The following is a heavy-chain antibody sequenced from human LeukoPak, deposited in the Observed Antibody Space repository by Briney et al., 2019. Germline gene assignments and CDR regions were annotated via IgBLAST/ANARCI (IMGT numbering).Heavy chain of an antibody. Sequence: GGSLRLSCAASGFTFSNNGMHWARQAPGKGLEWVALIRYDGSNKYYADSVKGRFAISRDNYKNTLYLQMNSLRAEDRAVYYCAKTGGYNDFDIWGQGTMVTVSS. CDR1: GFTFSNNG. J-gene: IGHJ3*02. V-gene: IGHV3-30*02. D-gene: IGHD2-2*02. CDR2: IRYDGSNK. CDR3: AKTGGYNDFDI.